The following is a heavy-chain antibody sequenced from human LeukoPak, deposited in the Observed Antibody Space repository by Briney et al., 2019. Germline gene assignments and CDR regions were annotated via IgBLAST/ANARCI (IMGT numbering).Heavy chain of an antibody. CDR1: GFTVNSNY. Sequence: PGGSLGLSCAASGFTVNSNYMNWVRQAPGKGLEWVSVIFREGTTYYADSVKGRFTISRDNSKNTLYLQMNTLRAEDTAMYYCTKTGGPWDWGQGTLVTVSS. CDR2: IFREGTT. D-gene: IGHD7-27*01. J-gene: IGHJ4*02. V-gene: IGHV3-53*01. CDR3: TKTGGPWD.